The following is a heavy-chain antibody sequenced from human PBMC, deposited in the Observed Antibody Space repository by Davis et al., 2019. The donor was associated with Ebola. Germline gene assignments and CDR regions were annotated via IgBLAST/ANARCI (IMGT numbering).Heavy chain of an antibody. CDR2: INPSGGST. CDR3: ARDRRGLVYDILTLNNWFDP. CDR1: GYTFNSYY. D-gene: IGHD3-9*01. Sequence: ASVKVSCKASGYTFNSYYIHWVRQAPGQGLEWMGIINPSGGSTTYAQKFQGRVTMTRDTSTRTVYMELSSLRSEDTAVYYCARDRRGLVYDILTLNNWFDPWGQGTLVTVSS. J-gene: IGHJ5*02. V-gene: IGHV1-46*02.